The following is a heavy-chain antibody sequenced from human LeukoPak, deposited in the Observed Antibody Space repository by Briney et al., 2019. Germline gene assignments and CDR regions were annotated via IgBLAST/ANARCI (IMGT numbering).Heavy chain of an antibody. J-gene: IGHJ4*02. CDR3: SRRRRAARPASFDY. Sequence: ASVKVSCKASGYTFTSYDINWVRQATGQGLEWMGWMIPNSGNKGYAQKIPGRVTITRNTSISTAYIELSSLRSEDTAAYYCSRRRRAARPASFDYWGQGTLVTVSS. V-gene: IGHV1-8*03. CDR2: MIPNSGNK. CDR1: GYTFTSYD. D-gene: IGHD6-6*01.